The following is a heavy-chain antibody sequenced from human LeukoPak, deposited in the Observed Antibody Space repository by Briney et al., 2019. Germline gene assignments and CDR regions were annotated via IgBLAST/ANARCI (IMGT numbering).Heavy chain of an antibody. CDR3: ARVVDGYSYGYDY. CDR1: GGSISSYY. V-gene: IGHV4-59*01. Sequence: SETLSLTCTVSGGSISSYYWSWIRQPPGKGLEWIGYIYYSGSTNYNPSLKSRVTISVDTYKNQYSLKLSSVTAADTAVYYCARVVDGYSYGYDYWGQGTLVTVSS. D-gene: IGHD5-18*01. CDR2: IYYSGST. J-gene: IGHJ4*02.